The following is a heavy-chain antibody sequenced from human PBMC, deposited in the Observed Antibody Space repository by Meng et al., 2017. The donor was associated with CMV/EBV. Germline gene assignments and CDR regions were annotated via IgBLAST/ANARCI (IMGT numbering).Heavy chain of an antibody. Sequence: GESLKISCAASGFTVSSNYMSWVRQAPGKGLEWVSVIYSGGSTYYADSVKGRFTISRDNSKNTLYLQMNSLRAEDTAVYYCAKDQGAYDFWSGYYTLDIWGQGTMVTVSS. CDR3: AKDQGAYDFWSGYYTLDI. CDR2: IYSGGST. J-gene: IGHJ3*02. CDR1: GFTVSSNY. D-gene: IGHD3-3*01. V-gene: IGHV3-53*01.